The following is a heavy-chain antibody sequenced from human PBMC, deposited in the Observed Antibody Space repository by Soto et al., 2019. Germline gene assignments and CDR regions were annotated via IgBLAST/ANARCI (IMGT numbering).Heavy chain of an antibody. CDR2: IYFTGST. J-gene: IGHJ5*02. CDR1: GGAVSSGTYY. V-gene: IGHV4-61*01. Sequence: SETLSITCTVSGGAVSSGTYYWSWILQPPGKGLEWIGHIYFTGSTNYNPSLKSRVTMSLDTSRNQFSLKLSSVTAADTAVYYCTRGPPRVQWFDPWGLGTLVTVSS. CDR3: TRGPPRVQWFDP.